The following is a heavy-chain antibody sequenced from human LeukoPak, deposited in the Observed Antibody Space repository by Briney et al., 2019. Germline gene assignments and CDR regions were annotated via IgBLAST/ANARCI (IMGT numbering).Heavy chain of an antibody. J-gene: IGHJ4*02. CDR1: GFTFSSYW. CDR2: IKQDGSEK. CDR3: ARLYSSGWYGCDY. V-gene: IGHV3-7*01. Sequence: GGSLRLSCAASGFTFSSYWMTWVRQAPGKGLEWVANIKQDGSEKYYVDSVQGRFTISRDNAKNLLFLQMNSLRAEDTAVYYCARLYSSGWYGCDYWGQGTLVTVSS. D-gene: IGHD6-19*01.